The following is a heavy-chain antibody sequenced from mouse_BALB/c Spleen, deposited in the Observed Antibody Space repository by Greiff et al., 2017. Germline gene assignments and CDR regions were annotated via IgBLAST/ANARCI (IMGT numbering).Heavy chain of an antibody. CDR1: GFTFSDYY. J-gene: IGHJ2*01. Sequence: DVMLVESGGGLVKPGGSLKLSCAASGFTFSDYYMYWVRQTPEKRLEWVATISDGGSYTYYPDSVKGRFTISRDNAKNNLYLQMSSLKSEDTAMYYCARGLRGYYFDYWGQGTTLTVSS. V-gene: IGHV5-4*02. CDR2: ISDGGSYT. CDR3: ARGLRGYYFDY. D-gene: IGHD1-1*01.